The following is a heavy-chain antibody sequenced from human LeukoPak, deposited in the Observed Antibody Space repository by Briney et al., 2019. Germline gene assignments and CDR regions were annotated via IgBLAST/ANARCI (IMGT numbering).Heavy chain of an antibody. Sequence: SQTLSLTCTVSGGSISSGGYYWSWIRQHPGKGLEWIGYIYYSGSTNYNPSLKSRVTISVDTSKNQFSLKLSSVTAADTAVYYCARGRGRRWLQLYDYFDYWGQGTLVTVSS. J-gene: IGHJ4*02. CDR3: ARGRGRRWLQLYDYFDY. D-gene: IGHD5-24*01. CDR1: GGSISSGGYY. V-gene: IGHV4-31*03. CDR2: IYYSGST.